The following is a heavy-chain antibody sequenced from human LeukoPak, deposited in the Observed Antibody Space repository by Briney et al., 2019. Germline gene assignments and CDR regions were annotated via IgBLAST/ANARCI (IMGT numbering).Heavy chain of an antibody. V-gene: IGHV3-30*19. CDR1: GSNSGNCG. CDR3: ARAKHRGWGLDY. J-gene: IGHJ4*02. Sequence: GGPLRLSWEPPGSNSGNCGMNWVRKTQGKGREGVALISYDGSYSYYADSVQGRFTISRDDSLNTRYLQMNSLTTEDTAIYYCARAKHRGWGLDYWGQGSLVAVSS. CDR2: ISYDGSYS. D-gene: IGHD7-27*01.